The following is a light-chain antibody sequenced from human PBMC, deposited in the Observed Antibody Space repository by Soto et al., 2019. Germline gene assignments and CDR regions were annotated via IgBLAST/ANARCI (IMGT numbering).Light chain of an antibody. J-gene: IGLJ1*01. CDR2: GVT. Sequence: QSALTPPRSVSGSHGQSVTLSCTGTSSDVGAYNFVSWYQQSPGKAPTLIIYGVTERPSGVRDRFSGSKFVNTASLTISERQAEDEADYYSRSSECSAFVFGGGTNVTVL. CDR3: RSSECSAFV. CDR1: SSDVGAYNF. V-gene: IGLV2-11*01.